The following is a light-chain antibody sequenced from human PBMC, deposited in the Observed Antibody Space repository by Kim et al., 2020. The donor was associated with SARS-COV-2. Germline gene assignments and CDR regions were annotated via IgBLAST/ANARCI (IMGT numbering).Light chain of an antibody. Sequence: TMSLSPEEGATLSCRASQSVSIAWYQQKPGQAPRLLIYDTSSRATGIPARFSGSGSGTDFTLTISSLEPEDFAVYYCQQRGNSWTFGQGTKVDIK. V-gene: IGKV3-11*01. CDR2: DTS. J-gene: IGKJ1*01. CDR1: QSVS. CDR3: QQRGNSWT.